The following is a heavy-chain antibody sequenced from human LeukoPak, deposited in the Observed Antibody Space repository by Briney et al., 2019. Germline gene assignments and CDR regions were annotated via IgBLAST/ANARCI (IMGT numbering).Heavy chain of an antibody. Sequence: SQTLSLTCTVSGGSISSGDYYWSWIRQPPGKGLEWIGNIYYSGSTYYNPSLKSRVTISIDTSKNQFSLKLSSVTAADTAVYYCARGGYYYAPLDYWGQGTLVTVSS. CDR3: ARGGYYYAPLDY. CDR2: IYYSGST. V-gene: IGHV4-30-4*08. CDR1: GGSISSGDYY. J-gene: IGHJ4*02. D-gene: IGHD3-22*01.